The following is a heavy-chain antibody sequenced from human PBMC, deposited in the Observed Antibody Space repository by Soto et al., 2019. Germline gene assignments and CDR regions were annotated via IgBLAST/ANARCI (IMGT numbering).Heavy chain of an antibody. CDR1: VFSVEP. CDR2: VNPNSGNT. CDR3: ARGPCKGGTGDSKYYYGLYV. Sequence: GASVKGSRPASVFSVEPLHCVRRAPGQGLEWLGWVNPNSGNTNYVQKFQGRVTMTRDTSINSAYMELNGLRSDDTAVYYCARGPCKGGTGDSKYYYGLYVCGHGTTVTVSS. J-gene: IGHJ6*02. D-gene: IGHD2-15*01. V-gene: IGHV1-2*02.